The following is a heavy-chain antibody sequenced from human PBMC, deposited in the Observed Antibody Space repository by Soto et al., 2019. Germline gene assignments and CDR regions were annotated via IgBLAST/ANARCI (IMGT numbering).Heavy chain of an antibody. J-gene: IGHJ4*02. V-gene: IGHV3-11*01. CDR3: ARPSTYYYERSGSLTVDYFDD. Sequence: GGSLRLSCAASGFTFSDYYMSWIRQAPGKGLEWVSYISSSGSSIYYADSVKGRFTISRDNAKNSLYLQMNSLRAEDTAVYYGARPSTYYYERSGSLTVDYFDDWGQGTMVTVSS. D-gene: IGHD3-22*01. CDR1: GFTFSDYY. CDR2: ISSSGSSI.